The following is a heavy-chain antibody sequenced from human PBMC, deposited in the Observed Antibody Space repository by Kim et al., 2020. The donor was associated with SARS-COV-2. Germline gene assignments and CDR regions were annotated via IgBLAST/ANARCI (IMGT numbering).Heavy chain of an antibody. CDR1: GGTFSSYA. CDR3: ARPLNSGSYYFGLDY. Sequence: SVKVSCKASGGTFSSYAISWVRQAPGQGLEWMGGIIPIFGTANYAQKFQGRVTITADESTSTAYMELSSLRSEDTAVYYCARPLNSGSYYFGLDYWGQETLVTVSS. CDR2: IIPIFGTA. J-gene: IGHJ4*02. D-gene: IGHD1-26*01. V-gene: IGHV1-69*13.